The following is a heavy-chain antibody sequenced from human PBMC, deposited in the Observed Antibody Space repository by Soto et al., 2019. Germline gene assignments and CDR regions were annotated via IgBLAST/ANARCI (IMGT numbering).Heavy chain of an antibody. V-gene: IGHV4-59*08. CDR2: IYYSGST. CDR1: GGSISSYY. CDR3: ASHYDFWSGPPDY. D-gene: IGHD3-3*01. Sequence: SETLSLTCTVSGGSISSYYWSWIRQPPGKGLEWIGYIYYSGSTNYNPSLKSRVTISVDTSKNQFSLKLSSVTAADTAVYYCASHYDFWSGPPDYWGQGTLVTVSS. J-gene: IGHJ4*02.